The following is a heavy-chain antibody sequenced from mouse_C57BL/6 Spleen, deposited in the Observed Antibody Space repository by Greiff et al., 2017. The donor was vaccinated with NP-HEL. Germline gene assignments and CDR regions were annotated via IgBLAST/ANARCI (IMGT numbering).Heavy chain of an antibody. CDR3: TRDSSGYLWFAY. V-gene: IGHV5-9-1*02. J-gene: IGHJ3*01. CDR1: GFTFSSYA. CDR2: ISSGGDYI. Sequence: EVMLVESGEGLVKPGGSLKLSCAASGFTFSSYAMSWVRQTPEKRLEWVAYISSGGDYIYYADTVKGRFTISRDNARNTLYLQMSSLKSEDTAMYYCTRDSSGYLWFAYWGQGTLVTVSA. D-gene: IGHD3-2*02.